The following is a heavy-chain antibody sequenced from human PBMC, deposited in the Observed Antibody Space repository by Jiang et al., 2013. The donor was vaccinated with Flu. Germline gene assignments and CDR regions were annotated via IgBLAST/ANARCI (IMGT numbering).Heavy chain of an antibody. CDR2: IKADSGET. CDR1: GYTFSGYI. CDR3: GRDQWEVYMRQRGLGDWVDP. J-gene: IGHJ5*02. V-gene: IGHV1-3*01. Sequence: SGAEVKRPGASVKISCKTSGYTFSGYIIHWVRVRQAPGQRPEWMGWIKADSGETKYSESFQDRVTITRDTSATTAYMELSGLRSEDTAVYYCGRDQWEVYMRQRGLGDWVDPWGPGTWSPSPQ. D-gene: IGHD1-26*01.